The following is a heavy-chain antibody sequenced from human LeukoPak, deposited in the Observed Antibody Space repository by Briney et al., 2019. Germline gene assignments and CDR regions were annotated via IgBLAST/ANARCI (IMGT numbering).Heavy chain of an antibody. V-gene: IGHV1-3*01. D-gene: IGHD6-13*01. Sequence: GASVKVSCKASGYTFTSYAMHWVRQAPGQRLEWMGWINAGNGNTKYSQKFQGRVTITRDTSASTAYMELSSLRSEDTAVYYCARDGAPEGYYYFDYWGQGTLVTVSS. CDR2: INAGNGNT. J-gene: IGHJ4*02. CDR1: GYTFTSYA. CDR3: ARDGAPEGYYYFDY.